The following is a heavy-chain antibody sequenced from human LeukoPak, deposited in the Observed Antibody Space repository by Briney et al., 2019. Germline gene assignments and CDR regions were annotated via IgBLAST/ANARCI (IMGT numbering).Heavy chain of an antibody. V-gene: IGHV4-39*01. CDR2: IYYGGST. CDR1: GGSISSSSYY. CDR3: ARLGRDCSSTSCLGGMDV. D-gene: IGHD2-2*01. Sequence: PSETLSLTCTVSGGSISSSSYYWGWIRQPPGKGLDWIGSIYYGGSTYYNPSRKSRATISVDTSKNQFSLKLSSDTAADTAVYYCARLGRDCSSTSCLGGMDVWGQGTTVTVSS. J-gene: IGHJ6*02.